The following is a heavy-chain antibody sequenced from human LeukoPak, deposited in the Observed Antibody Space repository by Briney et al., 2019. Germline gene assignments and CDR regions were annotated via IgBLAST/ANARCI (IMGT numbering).Heavy chain of an antibody. CDR3: ATITIFGVVNQRAPLDY. J-gene: IGHJ4*02. CDR2: ISAYNGNT. V-gene: IGHV1-18*01. Sequence: ASVKVSCKASGYTFTSYGISWVRQAPGQGLEWMGWISAYNGNTNYAQKLQGRVTMTTDTSTSTAYMELRSLRSDDTAVYYCATITIFGVVNQRAPLDYWGQETLVTVSS. CDR1: GYTFTSYG. D-gene: IGHD3-3*01.